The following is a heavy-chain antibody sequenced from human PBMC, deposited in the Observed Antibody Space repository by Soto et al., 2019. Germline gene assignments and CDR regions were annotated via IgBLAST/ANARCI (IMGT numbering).Heavy chain of an antibody. CDR3: ARDQSYYDSSGYYVYYFDY. CDR2: IIPIFGTA. Sequence: ASVKVSCKASGGTFSSYAISWVRQAPGQGLEWMGGIIPIFGTANYAQKFQGRVTITADESTSTAYMELSSLRSGDTAVYYCARDQSYYDSSGYYVYYFDYWGQGTLVTVSS. J-gene: IGHJ4*02. V-gene: IGHV1-69*13. D-gene: IGHD3-22*01. CDR1: GGTFSSYA.